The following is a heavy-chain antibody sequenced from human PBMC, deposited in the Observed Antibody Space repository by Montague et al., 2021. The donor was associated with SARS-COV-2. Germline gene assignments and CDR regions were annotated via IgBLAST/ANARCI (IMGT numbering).Heavy chain of an antibody. D-gene: IGHD1-14*01. CDR1: GFTISGYA. V-gene: IGHV3-23*03. CDR2: IYSGGRST. CDR3: ARDPTGDYFYSADV. J-gene: IGHJ6*02. Sequence: SLRLSCEAYGFTISGYALSWVRQAPGKGLEWVSLIYSGGRSTYYXGSXKGRFTISRDDSKNMVFLQMHSLRAEDTASYYCARDPTGDYFYSADVWGQGTTVTVSS.